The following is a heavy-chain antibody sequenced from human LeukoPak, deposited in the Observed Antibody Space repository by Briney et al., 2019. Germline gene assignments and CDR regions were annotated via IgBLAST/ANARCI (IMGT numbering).Heavy chain of an antibody. Sequence: VGSLRLSCAAPGLTVSSSYMSWVRQAPGKGPEWVSLIYSRGSTYYTDSVKGRFTISRDNSQNTLYLQMNSLSAEDTAVYYCGGGRYPIDYWGQGTLVTVSS. CDR1: GLTVSSSY. V-gene: IGHV3-53*01. J-gene: IGHJ4*02. CDR2: IYSRGST. CDR3: GGGRYPIDY. D-gene: IGHD2-15*01.